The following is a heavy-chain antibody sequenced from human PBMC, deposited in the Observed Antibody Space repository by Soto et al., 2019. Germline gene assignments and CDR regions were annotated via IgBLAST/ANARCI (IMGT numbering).Heavy chain of an antibody. V-gene: IGHV3-53*04. D-gene: IGHD3-22*01. J-gene: IGHJ4*02. CDR2: IYSGGST. CDR1: GFTVSSNY. CDR3: ARGDSSGWGY. Sequence: EVQLVESGGGLVQPGGSLRLSCAASGFTVSSNYMSWVRQAPGKGREWVSVIYSGGSTYYADSVKGRFTISRHNSKNTMYLRMNRLRAEDTAVYYCARGDSSGWGYWGQGTLVTVSS.